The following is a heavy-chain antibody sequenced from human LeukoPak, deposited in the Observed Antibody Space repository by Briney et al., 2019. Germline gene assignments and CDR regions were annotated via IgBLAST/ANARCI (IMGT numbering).Heavy chain of an antibody. J-gene: IGHJ1*01. D-gene: IGHD3-22*01. CDR1: GGSISGYY. V-gene: IGHV4-4*07. CDR2: MYTSGDT. Sequence: SETLSLTCTVSGGSISGYYWTWIQQPADKRLEWLGRMYTSGDTYYNPALRSRLTLSLDTAKNQISLEVKSVTAADTAVYYCARGPPYYYDSREYFQHWGQGTLVTVSS. CDR3: ARGPPYYYDSREYFQH.